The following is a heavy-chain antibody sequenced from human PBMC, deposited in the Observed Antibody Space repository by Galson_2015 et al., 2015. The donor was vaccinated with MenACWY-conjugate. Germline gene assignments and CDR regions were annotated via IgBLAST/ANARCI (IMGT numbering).Heavy chain of an antibody. V-gene: IGHV6-1*01. Sequence: CAISGDSVSSHSAAWNWIRQSPSRGLEWLGRTYYRSKWYSDYAVSVKSRIAINVDTSKSQFSLHLNSVTPEDTAVYYCARESGRVFQYWGQGTLFAVSS. CDR3: ARESGRVFQY. CDR2: TYYRSKWYS. J-gene: IGHJ4*02. CDR1: GDSVSSHSAA.